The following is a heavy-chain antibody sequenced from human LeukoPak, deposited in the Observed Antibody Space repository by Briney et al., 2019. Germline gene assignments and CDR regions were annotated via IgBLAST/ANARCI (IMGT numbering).Heavy chain of an antibody. CDR2: INHSGST. J-gene: IGHJ6*03. CDR3: ARGTSPGYCSSASCYEKYYYYMDV. D-gene: IGHD2-2*01. V-gene: IGHV4-34*01. CDR1: GFTFSSYS. Sequence: GSLRLSCAASGFTFSSYSMNWVRQPPGKGLEWIGEINHSGSTNYSPSLKSRVTISVDTSERQFSLKLSSVTAADTAVYYCARGTSPGYCSSASCYEKYYYYMDVWGKGTTVTVSS.